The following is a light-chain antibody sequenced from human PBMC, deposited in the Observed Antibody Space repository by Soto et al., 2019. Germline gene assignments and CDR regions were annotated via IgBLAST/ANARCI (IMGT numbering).Light chain of an antibody. CDR2: NVY. Sequence: QSVLTQPASVSGSPGQSITISCTGTSSDVGAYNFVSWHQQHPGKAPKLMIYNVYDRPSGISNRFSGSKSGSTASLTISGLQAEDEADYYCISYTSSSTSYVFGTGTKVTVL. J-gene: IGLJ1*01. CDR1: SSDVGAYNF. CDR3: ISYTSSSTSYV. V-gene: IGLV2-14*03.